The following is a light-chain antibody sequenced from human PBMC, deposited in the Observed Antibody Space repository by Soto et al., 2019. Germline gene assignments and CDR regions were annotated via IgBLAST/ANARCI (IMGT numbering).Light chain of an antibody. Sequence: EIVMTQSPSTVSVSPGDGATLSCRASQSVNSNLAWYRHKPGQAPRPLIYRASTRAAGLPDRFSGSGSGTEFTLTISRLQPDDFATYFCHSRAFGQGTRLEIK. CDR2: RAS. V-gene: IGKV3-15*01. CDR1: QSVNSN. CDR3: HSRA. J-gene: IGKJ5*01.